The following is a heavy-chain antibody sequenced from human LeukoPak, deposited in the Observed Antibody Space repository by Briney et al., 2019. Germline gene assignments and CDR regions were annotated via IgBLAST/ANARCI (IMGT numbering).Heavy chain of an antibody. V-gene: IGHV3-74*01. Sequence: GGSRRLSCAASGFTISSCWMHWVRQSPGKGLVWVSRINSDGSSTSYADSVKGRFTISRDNAKNTLYLQMNSLRAEDTAVYYCARGVNYYDSSAGSFWGQGTLVTVSS. CDR2: INSDGSST. D-gene: IGHD3-22*01. CDR3: ARGVNYYDSSAGSF. CDR1: GFTISSCW. J-gene: IGHJ4*02.